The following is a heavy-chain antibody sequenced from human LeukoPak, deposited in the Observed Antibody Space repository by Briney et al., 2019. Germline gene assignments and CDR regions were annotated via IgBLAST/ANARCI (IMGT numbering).Heavy chain of an antibody. CDR3: ARDYADYVGYFFFDY. D-gene: IGHD4-17*01. Sequence: SGGSLRLSCAASGFTFNNYAMNWVRQAPGEGLEWVSSISGGGETTYYADSAKGRFTISRDNSQNTLYPQMNSLRAEDTAVYYCARDYADYVGYFFFDYWGQGTLVTVSS. CDR2: ISGGGETT. V-gene: IGHV3-23*01. J-gene: IGHJ4*02. CDR1: GFTFNNYA.